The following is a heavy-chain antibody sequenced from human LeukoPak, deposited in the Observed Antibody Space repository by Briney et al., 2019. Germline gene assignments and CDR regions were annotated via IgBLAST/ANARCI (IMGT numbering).Heavy chain of an antibody. Sequence: SEALSLTCTVSGGSISSYYWSWIRQPPGKGLEWIGYIYYSGSTNYNPSLKSRVTISVDTSKNQFSLKLSSVTAADTAVYYCARDRVRDSSSWYEGGNWFDPWGQGTLVTVSS. V-gene: IGHV4-59*01. CDR2: IYYSGST. CDR1: GGSISSYY. D-gene: IGHD6-13*01. CDR3: ARDRVRDSSSWYEGGNWFDP. J-gene: IGHJ5*02.